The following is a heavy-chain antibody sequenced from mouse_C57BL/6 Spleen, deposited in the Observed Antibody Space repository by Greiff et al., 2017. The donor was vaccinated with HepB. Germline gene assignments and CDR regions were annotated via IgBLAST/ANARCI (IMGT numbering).Heavy chain of an antibody. CDR3: ARWYYGSPWYFDV. D-gene: IGHD1-1*01. V-gene: IGHV1-52*01. Sequence: VQLQQPGAELVRPGSSVKLSCKASGYTFTSYWMHWVKQRPIQGLEWIGNIDPSDSETHYNQKFKDKATLTVDKSSSTAYMQLSSLTSEDSAVYYCARWYYGSPWYFDVWGTGTTVTVSS. CDR2: IDPSDSET. CDR1: GYTFTSYW. J-gene: IGHJ1*03.